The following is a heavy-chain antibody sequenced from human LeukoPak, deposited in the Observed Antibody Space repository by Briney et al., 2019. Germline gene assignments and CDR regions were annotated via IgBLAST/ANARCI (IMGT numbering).Heavy chain of an antibody. CDR1: GFTYSSHS. CDR2: ITSSSSTI. J-gene: IGHJ3*02. CDR3: ARGPDAFDI. Sequence: PGGSLRLSCEASGFTYSSHSMNWVRQAPGKGPEWVSYITSSSSTIFYTDSVKGRFTISRDNAKNSLYLQMTSLRAEDTALYYCARGPDAFDIWGQGTMVTVSS. V-gene: IGHV3-48*04.